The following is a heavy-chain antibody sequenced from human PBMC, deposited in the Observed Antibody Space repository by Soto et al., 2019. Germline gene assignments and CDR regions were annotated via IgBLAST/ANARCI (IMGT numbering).Heavy chain of an antibody. CDR1: GFTFSSYA. CDR2: ISYDGSNK. V-gene: IGHV3-30-3*01. CDR3: AREGIAAAGFDY. Sequence: QVQLVESGGGVVQPGRSLRLSCAASGFTFSSYAMHWVRQAPGKGLEWVAVISYDGSNKYYADSVKGRFTISRDNSKNTLYLQMNRLRAEDTAVYYCAREGIAAAGFDYWGQGTLVTVSS. D-gene: IGHD6-13*01. J-gene: IGHJ4*02.